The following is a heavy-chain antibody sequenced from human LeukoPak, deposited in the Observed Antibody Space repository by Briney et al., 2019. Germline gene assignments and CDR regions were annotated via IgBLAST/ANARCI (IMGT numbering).Heavy chain of an antibody. V-gene: IGHV1-2*02. Sequence: GASVKVSCKASGYAFTGYYMHWVRQAPGQGLEWMGWINPNSGGTNSAQKFQGRVTMTRDTSISTAYMELSRLRSDDTAVYYCARDRCSGGSCYSGWFDPWGQGTLVTVSS. D-gene: IGHD2-15*01. CDR3: ARDRCSGGSCYSGWFDP. J-gene: IGHJ5*02. CDR1: GYAFTGYY. CDR2: INPNSGGT.